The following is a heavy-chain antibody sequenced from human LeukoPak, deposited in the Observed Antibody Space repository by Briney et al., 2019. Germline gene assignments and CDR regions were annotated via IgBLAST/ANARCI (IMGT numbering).Heavy chain of an antibody. Sequence: GGSLRLSCAASGFTFSSYGMHWVRQAPGKGLEWVAFIRYDGSNKYYADSVKGRFTISRDNSKNTLYLQMNSLRAEDTAVYYCAKPPPAAAGTSRFLYYYYYMDVWGKGTTVTISS. CDR3: AKPPPAAAGTSRFLYYYYYMDV. CDR1: GFTFSSYG. D-gene: IGHD6-13*01. J-gene: IGHJ6*03. V-gene: IGHV3-30*02. CDR2: IRYDGSNK.